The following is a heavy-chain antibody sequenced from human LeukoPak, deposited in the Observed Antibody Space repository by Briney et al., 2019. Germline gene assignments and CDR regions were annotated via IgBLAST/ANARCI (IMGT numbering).Heavy chain of an antibody. CDR2: INSDGSST. CDR3: ARDIGLAAFDI. CDR1: GFTFSSYW. D-gene: IGHD6-19*01. Sequence: PGGSLRLSCAASGFTFSSYWMHWVRQAPGKGLVWVSRINSDGSSTSYADSVKGRFTISRDNAKNTLYLQMNSLRADDTAVYYCARDIGLAAFDIWGQGTMVTVSS. V-gene: IGHV3-74*01. J-gene: IGHJ3*02.